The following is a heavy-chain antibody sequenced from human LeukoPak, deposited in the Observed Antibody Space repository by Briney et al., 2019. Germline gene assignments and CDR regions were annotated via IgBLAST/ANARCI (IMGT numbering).Heavy chain of an antibody. CDR2: IYYSGST. CDR1: GGSISSYY. V-gene: IGHV4-59*12. CDR3: ARFTTYDSKPDI. J-gene: IGHJ3*02. Sequence: KTSETLSLTCTVSGGSISSYYWSWIRQPPGEGVEWIGYIYYSGSTNYNPSLKSRVTISVDTSKNQFSLKLSSVTAADTAVYYCARFTTYDSKPDIWGQGTMVTVSS. D-gene: IGHD3-22*01.